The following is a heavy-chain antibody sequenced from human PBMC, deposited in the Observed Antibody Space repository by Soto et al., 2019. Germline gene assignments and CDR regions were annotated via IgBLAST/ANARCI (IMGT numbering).Heavy chain of an antibody. CDR2: IIPIFGTA. V-gene: IGHV1-69*13. J-gene: IGHJ4*02. Sequence: SVKVSCKASGGTFSSYAISWVRQAPGQGLEWMGGIIPIFGTANYAQKFQGRVTITADESTSTAYMELSSLRSEDTAVYYCARDLNYYGSGSRPFDYWGQGTLVTVSS. D-gene: IGHD3-10*01. CDR1: GGTFSSYA. CDR3: ARDLNYYGSGSRPFDY.